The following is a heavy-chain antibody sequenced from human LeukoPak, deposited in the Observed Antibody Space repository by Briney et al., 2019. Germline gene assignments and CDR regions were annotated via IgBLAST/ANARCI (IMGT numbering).Heavy chain of an antibody. CDR3: ARVAIPYDISPYYDGYMDV. CDR1: GYSINRGYY. V-gene: IGHV4-38-2*02. CDR2: VSHIGTT. J-gene: IGHJ6*03. Sequence: SETLSLTCTVSGYSINRGYYWGWIRQPPGKGLEWIGSVSHIGTTYYNPSLKSRLTISLDTSKNQFSLKLRSVTAADTAVYYCARVAIPYDISPYYDGYMDVWGKGTTVTVSS. D-gene: IGHD3-22*01.